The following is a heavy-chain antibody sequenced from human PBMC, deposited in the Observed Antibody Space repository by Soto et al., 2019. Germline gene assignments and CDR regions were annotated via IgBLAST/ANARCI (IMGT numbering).Heavy chain of an antibody. CDR2: INHSGST. D-gene: IGHD6-13*01. J-gene: IGHJ4*02. V-gene: IGHV4-34*01. Sequence: SETLSLTCAVYGGSFSGYYWSWIRQPPGKGLEWIGEINHSGSTNYNPSLKSRVTISVDTSKNQFSLKLSSVTAADTAVYYCARGRGPWSSSWYYFDYWGQGTLVTVSS. CDR3: ARGRGPWSSSWYYFDY. CDR1: GGSFSGYY.